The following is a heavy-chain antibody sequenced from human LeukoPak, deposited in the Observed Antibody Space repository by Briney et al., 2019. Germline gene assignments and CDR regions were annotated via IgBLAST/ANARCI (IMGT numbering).Heavy chain of an antibody. CDR3: ARGGSGSYLTYYYYYMDV. J-gene: IGHJ6*03. D-gene: IGHD1-26*01. CDR2: IYDSGST. Sequence: SETLSLTCTVSGGSISTYYWSWIRQPPGKGLEWIGNIYDSGSTNYNPSLKSRVTISVDTSKNQFSLKLSSATAADTAVYYCARGGSGSYLTYYYYYMDVWGKGTTVTVSS. V-gene: IGHV4-59*01. CDR1: GGSISTYY.